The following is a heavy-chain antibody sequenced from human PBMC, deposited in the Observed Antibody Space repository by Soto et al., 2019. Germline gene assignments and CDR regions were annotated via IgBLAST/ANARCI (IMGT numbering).Heavy chain of an antibody. CDR3: PRDMSNIDSSYYHYGTDV. CDR1: GYTFNGYY. D-gene: IGHD5-12*01. V-gene: IGHV1-2*04. CDR2: INPNRGGT. Sequence: ASVQVSCKASGYTFNGYYLHCMRQAPGQGLEWMGWINPNRGGTNYAQKLQGWVTMTRDTSIRTAHMELSRLRSDDTAVYYCPRDMSNIDSSYYHYGTDVCRQVTTVTV. J-gene: IGHJ6*02.